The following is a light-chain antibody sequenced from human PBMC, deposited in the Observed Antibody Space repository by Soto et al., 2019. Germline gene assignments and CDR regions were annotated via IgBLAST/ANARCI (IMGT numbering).Light chain of an antibody. CDR3: QHYANWPLT. Sequence: EIVMTQTPATLSVSPGEGVTLSCRASQGIGNTLAWYQQKPGQTPRLLIYRTSIRATGVPARFSGSASGTEFTLTITSLQSEDFAVYYCQHYANWPLTFGGGTKIESK. CDR2: RTS. J-gene: IGKJ4*01. V-gene: IGKV3-15*01. CDR1: QGIGNT.